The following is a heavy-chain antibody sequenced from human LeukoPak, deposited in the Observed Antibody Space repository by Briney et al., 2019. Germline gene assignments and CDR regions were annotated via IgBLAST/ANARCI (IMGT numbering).Heavy chain of an antibody. D-gene: IGHD6-13*01. CDR2: INPNSGGT. J-gene: IGHJ4*02. Sequence: ASVKVSCKASGGTFSSYAISWVRQAPGQGLEWMGWINPNSGGTNYAQKFQGRVTMTRDTSISTAYMELSRLRSGDTAVYYCARQFPGIAAAGEFDYWGQGTLVTVSS. V-gene: IGHV1-2*02. CDR1: GGTFSSYA. CDR3: ARQFPGIAAAGEFDY.